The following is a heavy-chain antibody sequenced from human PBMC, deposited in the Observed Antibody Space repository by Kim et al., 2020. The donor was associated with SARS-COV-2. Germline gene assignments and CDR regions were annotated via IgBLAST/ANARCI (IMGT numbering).Heavy chain of an antibody. CDR3: ARHGNWFDP. J-gene: IGHJ5*02. V-gene: IGHV5-51*01. CDR2: SHT. Sequence: SHTRYSPPSQGQVTISTDKSISPAYLQWSSLKASDTAMYYCARHGNWFDPWGQGTLVTVSS.